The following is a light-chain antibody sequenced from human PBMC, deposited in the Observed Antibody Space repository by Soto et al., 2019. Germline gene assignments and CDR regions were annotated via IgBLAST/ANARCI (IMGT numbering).Light chain of an antibody. CDR2: EGS. CDR1: SSDVGSYNL. J-gene: IGLJ1*01. CDR3: CSYAGSSTSL. V-gene: IGLV2-23*01. Sequence: QSVLTQPASVSGSPGQSITTSCTGTSSDVGSYNLVSWYQQHSGKAPKLMIYEGSKRHSGVSNRFSGSKSGNTASLTISGLQAEDEADYYCCSYAGSSTSLFGTGTKVTVL.